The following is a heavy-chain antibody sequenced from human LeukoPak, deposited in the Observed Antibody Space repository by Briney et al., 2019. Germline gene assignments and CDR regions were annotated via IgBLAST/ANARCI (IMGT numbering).Heavy chain of an antibody. CDR1: GFTFSSYG. CDR2: IWYDGSNK. V-gene: IGHV3-33*01. D-gene: IGHD6-19*01. J-gene: IGHJ4*02. CDR3: ARDPGHSGWYGDY. Sequence: GGSLRLSCAASGFTFSSYGMHWVRQAPGKGLEWVSIIWYDGSNKYYADYVKGRFIISKDNSKNTLYLQMNSLRAEDTAVYHCARDPGHSGWYGDYWGQGTLVTVSS.